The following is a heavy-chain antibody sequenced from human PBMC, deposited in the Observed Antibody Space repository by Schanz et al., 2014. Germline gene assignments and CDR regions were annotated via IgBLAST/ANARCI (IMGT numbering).Heavy chain of an antibody. CDR3: ARDRGYCSGGSCLTFDY. J-gene: IGHJ4*02. CDR1: GFTFNSYA. V-gene: IGHV3-23*04. CDR2: ISHSGGSK. D-gene: IGHD2-15*01. Sequence: VQLVESGGGLVQPGGSLRLSCAASGFTFNSYAMTWVRQAPGKGLEWVSSISHSGGSKYYADSVKGRFTISRDNSKNTLYLQMNTLRDEDTAVYYCARDRGYCSGGSCLTFDYWGQGTLVTVSS.